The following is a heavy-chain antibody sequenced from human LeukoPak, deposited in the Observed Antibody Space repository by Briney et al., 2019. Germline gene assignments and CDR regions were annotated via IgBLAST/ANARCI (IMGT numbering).Heavy chain of an antibody. D-gene: IGHD3-22*01. CDR1: GGSINSGGYY. V-gene: IGHV4-31*03. J-gene: IGHJ4*02. CDR2: IYNSGST. Sequence: SETLSLTCTVSGGSINSGGYYWSWIRQHPGKGLEWIGYIYNSGSTYYNPSLESRVIISADTSKNQFSLKLSSVTAADTAVYYCARYYYDSSAYYSFDYWGQGTLVTVSS. CDR3: ARYYYDSSAYYSFDY.